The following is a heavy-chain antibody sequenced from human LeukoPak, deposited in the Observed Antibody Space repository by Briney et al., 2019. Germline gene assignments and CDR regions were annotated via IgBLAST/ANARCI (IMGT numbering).Heavy chain of an antibody. CDR3: ARDSGGIYAKYYFDY. J-gene: IGHJ4*02. V-gene: IGHV3-64*01. D-gene: IGHD1-26*01. CDR2: ISSNGGST. CDR1: GFTFSSYA. Sequence: GGSLRLSCAASGFTFSSYAMHWVRQAPGKGLEYVSAISSNGGSTYYANSVKGRFTISRDNSKNTLYLQMGSLRAEDMAVYYCARDSGGIYAKYYFDYWGQGTLVTVSS.